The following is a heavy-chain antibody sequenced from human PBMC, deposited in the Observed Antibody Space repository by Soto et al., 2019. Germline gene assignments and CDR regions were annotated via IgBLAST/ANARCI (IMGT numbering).Heavy chain of an antibody. V-gene: IGHV1-69*06. J-gene: IGHJ4*02. CDR1: GGTFSSIA. Sequence: QVQLVQSGAEVKKPGSSVKVSCKASGGTFSSIAISWVRQAPGQGLEWMGGIIPIYASPNYAQNFQGRVTVTAEKATSAAHFELSRLKFADSAIYYCAVAVTGSRSPLAHWGQGTLVIVSS. CDR2: IIPIYASP. CDR3: AVAVTGSRSPLAH. D-gene: IGHD3-9*01.